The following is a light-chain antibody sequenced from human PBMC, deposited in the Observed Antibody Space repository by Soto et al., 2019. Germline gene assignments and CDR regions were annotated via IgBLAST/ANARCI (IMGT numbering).Light chain of an antibody. Sequence: EIGLTQSPGTLSLSPGERATLSCRTSQSVSNNYLAWYQQKPGQAPRLLIYGASSRATGIPDRFSGSGSGTDFTLSISRLDPEDFAVYYCQQYSSLWTFGQGTKVEIK. J-gene: IGKJ1*01. CDR1: QSVSNNY. CDR3: QQYSSLWT. CDR2: GAS. V-gene: IGKV3-20*01.